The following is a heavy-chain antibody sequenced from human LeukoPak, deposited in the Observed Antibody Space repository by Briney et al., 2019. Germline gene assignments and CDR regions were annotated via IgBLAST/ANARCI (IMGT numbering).Heavy chain of an antibody. V-gene: IGHV3-11*04. J-gene: IGHJ3*02. CDR2: ISSSGSTI. Sequence: GGSLRLSCAASGFTFSDYYMSWVRQAPGKGLEWVSYISSSGSTIYYADSVKGRFTISRDNAKNSLYLQMNSLRAEDTAVYYCARSRPSRYCSGGSCTHHAFDIWGQGTMVTVSS. CDR3: ARSRPSRYCSGGSCTHHAFDI. D-gene: IGHD2-15*01. CDR1: GFTFSDYY.